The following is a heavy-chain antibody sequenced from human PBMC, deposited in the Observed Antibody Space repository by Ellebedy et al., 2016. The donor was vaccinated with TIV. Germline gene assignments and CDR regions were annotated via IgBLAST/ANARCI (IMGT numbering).Heavy chain of an antibody. CDR2: ISSSSSYI. D-gene: IGHD2-15*01. CDR3: ARRSGMVAAFDI. Sequence: GESLKISCAASGFTFSSYSMNWVRQAPGKGLEWVSSISSSSSYIYYADSVKGRFTISRDNAKNSLYLQMNSLRAEDTAVYYCARRSGMVAAFDIWGQGTMVTVSS. J-gene: IGHJ3*02. CDR1: GFTFSSYS. V-gene: IGHV3-21*01.